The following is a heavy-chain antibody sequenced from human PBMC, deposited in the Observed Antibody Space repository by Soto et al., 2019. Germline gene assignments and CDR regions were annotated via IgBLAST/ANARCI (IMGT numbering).Heavy chain of an antibody. CDR2: IYYSGST. Sequence: SETLSLTCTVSGGSISSGDYYWSWIRQPPGKGLEWIGYIYYSGSTYYNPSLKSRVTISVDTSKNQFSLKLSSVTAADTAVYYCARDLFGRTMIVGYWGQGTLVTVST. CDR1: GGSISSGDYY. V-gene: IGHV4-30-4*01. D-gene: IGHD3-22*01. J-gene: IGHJ4*02. CDR3: ARDLFGRTMIVGY.